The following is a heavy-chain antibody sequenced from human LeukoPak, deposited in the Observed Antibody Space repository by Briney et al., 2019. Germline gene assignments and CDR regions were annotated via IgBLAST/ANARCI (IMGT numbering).Heavy chain of an antibody. CDR1: GGSISSSSYY. Sequence: SETPSLTCTVSGGSISSSSYYWGWIRQPPGKGLEWIGSIYYSGSTYYNPSLKSRVTISVDTSKNQFSLKLSSVTAADTAVYYCARPSGSYSRWFDPWGQGTLVTVSS. D-gene: IGHD1-26*01. CDR3: ARPSGSYSRWFDP. V-gene: IGHV4-39*01. CDR2: IYYSGST. J-gene: IGHJ5*02.